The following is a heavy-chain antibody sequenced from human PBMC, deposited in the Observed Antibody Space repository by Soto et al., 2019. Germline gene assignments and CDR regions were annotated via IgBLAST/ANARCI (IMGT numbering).Heavy chain of an antibody. Sequence: SETLSLTCTVSGGSISSSSYYWSWIRQHPGKGLEWIGYIYYSGSTYYNPSLKSRVTISVDTSKNQFSLKLSSVTAADTAVYYCARVYYDSSGYQNDYWGQGTLVTVSS. V-gene: IGHV4-31*03. CDR2: IYYSGST. D-gene: IGHD3-22*01. CDR3: ARVYYDSSGYQNDY. J-gene: IGHJ4*02. CDR1: GGSISSSSYY.